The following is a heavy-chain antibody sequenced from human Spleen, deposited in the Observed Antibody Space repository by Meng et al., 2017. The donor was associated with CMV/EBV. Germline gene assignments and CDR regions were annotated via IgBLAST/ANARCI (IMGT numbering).Heavy chain of an antibody. D-gene: IGHD5-12*01. CDR2: IHYSGTT. CDR3: ARDSPGGYGYFDS. Sequence: QVQLQQWGAGLVKPSETLSLTCAVYGGSFSGYYWSWIRQPPGKGLEWIGYIHYSGTTYYNPSLKSRIAISLDTSKNQFSLNLNSVTAADAAVYYCARDSPGGYGYFDSWGQGTLVTVSS. CDR1: GGSFSGYY. V-gene: IGHV4-34*11. J-gene: IGHJ4*02.